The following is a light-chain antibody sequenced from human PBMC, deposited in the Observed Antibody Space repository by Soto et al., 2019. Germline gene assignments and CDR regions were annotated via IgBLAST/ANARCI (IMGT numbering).Light chain of an antibody. CDR2: DAS. V-gene: IGKV1-5*01. CDR3: QQCYIHWT. CDR1: QNINTL. Sequence: DIQMTQSPSTLCASVGDRVTITCRASQNINTLLAWYQQKPGKAPQLLIYDASNLESGVPSRFSGSGSGTEFTLSISSLQPDDFATYYCQQCYIHWTFGQGTTVDIK. J-gene: IGKJ1*01.